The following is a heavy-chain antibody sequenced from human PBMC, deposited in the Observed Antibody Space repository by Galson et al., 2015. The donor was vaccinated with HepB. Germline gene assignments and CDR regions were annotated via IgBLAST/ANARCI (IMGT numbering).Heavy chain of an antibody. D-gene: IGHD1-26*01. J-gene: IGHJ4*02. CDR3: ARWGAGIVGATSWYDY. CDR2: IYSGGST. CDR1: GFTVSSNY. V-gene: IGHV3-66*01. Sequence: SLRLSCAASGFTVSSNYMSWVRQAPGKGLEWVSVIYSGGSTYYADSVKGRFTISRDNSKNTLYLQMNSLRAEDTAVYYCARWGAGIVGATSWYDYWGQGTLVTVSS.